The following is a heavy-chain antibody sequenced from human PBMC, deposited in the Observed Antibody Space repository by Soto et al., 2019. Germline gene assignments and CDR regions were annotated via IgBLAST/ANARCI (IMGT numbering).Heavy chain of an antibody. J-gene: IGHJ4*02. CDR1: GGSISSYY. CDR3: ARDRGSSGYYYEYYFDY. D-gene: IGHD3-22*01. CDR2: IYYSGST. V-gene: IGHV4-59*01. Sequence: SETLSLTCTVSGGSISSYYWSWIRQPPGKGLEWIGYIYYSGSTNYNPSLKSRVTISVDTSKNQFSLKLSSVTAADTAVYYCARDRGSSGYYYEYYFDYWGQGTLVTVSS.